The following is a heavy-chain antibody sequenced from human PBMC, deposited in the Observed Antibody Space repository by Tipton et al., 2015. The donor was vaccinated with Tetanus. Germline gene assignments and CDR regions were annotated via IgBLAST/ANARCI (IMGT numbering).Heavy chain of an antibody. Sequence: GSLRLSCAASGFTFNSDWMTWVRQAPGKGLEWVAVIYTGGSTYYADSVRGRFTISRDNSRDTLFLQMNSLRVDDTAVYYCVSSPRFRTGRFESWGQGTHVAVSP. V-gene: IGHV3-53*01. J-gene: IGHJ4*02. D-gene: IGHD3-3*01. CDR1: GFTFNSDW. CDR3: VSSPRFRTGRFES. CDR2: IYTGGST.